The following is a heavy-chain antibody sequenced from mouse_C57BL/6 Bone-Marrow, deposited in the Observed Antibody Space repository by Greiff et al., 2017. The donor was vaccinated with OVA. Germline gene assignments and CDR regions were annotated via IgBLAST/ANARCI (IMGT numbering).Heavy chain of an antibody. J-gene: IGHJ4*01. V-gene: IGHV1-81*01. Sequence: QVHVKQSGAELARPGASVKLSCKASGYTFTSYGISWVKQRTGQGLEWIGEIYPRSGNTYYNEKFKGKATLTADKSSSTAYMELRSLTAEDSAVYFCARAKGNYYGSSYGAMDYWGQGTSVTVSS. CDR2: IYPRSGNT. CDR3: ARAKGNYYGSSYGAMDY. CDR1: GYTFTSYG. D-gene: IGHD1-1*01.